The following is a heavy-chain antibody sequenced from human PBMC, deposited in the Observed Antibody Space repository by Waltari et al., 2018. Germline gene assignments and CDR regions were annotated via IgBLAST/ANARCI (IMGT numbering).Heavy chain of an antibody. CDR3: ARGRHYDYYYYGIGV. Sequence: EVELVESGGGLVQQGGSRRLPCGGPGLFSTSRGSHWVRQAPGKGLVWVSRINTDGTRISYADFVKGRFTISRDNAKKTLYLQMNGLRDEDTAVYYCARGRHYDYYYYGIGVWGQGTTVIVSS. D-gene: IGHD4-17*01. J-gene: IGHJ6*02. V-gene: IGHV3-74*01. CDR2: INTDGTRI. CDR1: GLFSTSRG.